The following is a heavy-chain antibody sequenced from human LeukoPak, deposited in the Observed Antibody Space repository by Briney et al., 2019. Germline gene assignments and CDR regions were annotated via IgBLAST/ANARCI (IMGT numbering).Heavy chain of an antibody. D-gene: IGHD2-2*01. Sequence: SETLSLTCAVYGGSFSGYYWSWIRQPPGKVLEWIGEINHSGSTNYNPSLKSRVTISVDTSKNQFSLKLSSVTAADTAVYYCARGPIVVVPADGMDVWGQGTTVTVSS. CDR1: GGSFSGYY. CDR3: ARGPIVVVPADGMDV. CDR2: INHSGST. J-gene: IGHJ6*02. V-gene: IGHV4-34*01.